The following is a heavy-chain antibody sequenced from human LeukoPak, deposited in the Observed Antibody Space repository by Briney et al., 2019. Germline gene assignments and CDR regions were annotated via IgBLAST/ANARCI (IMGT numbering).Heavy chain of an antibody. V-gene: IGHV4-59*01. CDR3: ASGGWSYFDY. CDR2: IYYSGST. J-gene: IGHJ4*02. CDR1: GGSISSYC. D-gene: IGHD3-16*01. Sequence: PSETLSLTCTVSGGSISSYCWSWIQQPPGKGLEWIGYIYYSGSTNYNPSLKSRVTISVDTSKNQFSLKLSSVTAADTAVYYCASGGWSYFDYWGQGTLVTISS.